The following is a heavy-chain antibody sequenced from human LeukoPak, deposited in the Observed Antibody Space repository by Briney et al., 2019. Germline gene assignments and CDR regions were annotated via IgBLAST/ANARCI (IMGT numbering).Heavy chain of an antibody. CDR1: GGTFSSYA. CDR3: ARGGIVAAGIINNRDAFDV. Sequence: ASVKVSCKASGGTFSSYAISWVRQAPGQGLEWMGGIIPIFGTANYAQKFQGRVTITADKSTSTAYMELSSLRSEDTAVYYCARGGIVAAGIINNRDAFDVWGLGTMVTVSS. J-gene: IGHJ3*01. CDR2: IIPIFGTA. V-gene: IGHV1-69*06. D-gene: IGHD6-13*01.